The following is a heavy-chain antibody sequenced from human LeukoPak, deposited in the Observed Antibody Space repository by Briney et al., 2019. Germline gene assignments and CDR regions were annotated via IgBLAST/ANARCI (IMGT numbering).Heavy chain of an antibody. J-gene: IGHJ4*02. CDR3: ARDPDYGSGSYYSLMGDY. Sequence: ASVKVSCKASGYTFTGYYMHWVRQAPGQGLEWMGWINPNSGGTNYAQKFQGRVTMTRDTSISTAYMELSRLRSDDTAVYYCARDPDYGSGSYYSLMGDYWGQGTLVTVSS. CDR2: INPNSGGT. CDR1: GYTFTGYY. V-gene: IGHV1-2*02. D-gene: IGHD3-10*01.